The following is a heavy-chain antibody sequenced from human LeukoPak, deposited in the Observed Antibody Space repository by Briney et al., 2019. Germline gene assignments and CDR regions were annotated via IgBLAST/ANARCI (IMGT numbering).Heavy chain of an antibody. Sequence: ASVKVSCRASAYTFTNYAINWVRQAPGQGLEWMGWITPNNGNTKYAQSLQGRVTMTTDTSTSTAYMELRSLRSDDTAVYYCARSLLYYCFCMDVWGKGTTVIVSS. CDR3: ARSLLYYCFCMDV. V-gene: IGHV1-18*01. D-gene: IGHD3-10*01. CDR2: ITPNNGNT. CDR1: AYTFTNYA. J-gene: IGHJ6*03.